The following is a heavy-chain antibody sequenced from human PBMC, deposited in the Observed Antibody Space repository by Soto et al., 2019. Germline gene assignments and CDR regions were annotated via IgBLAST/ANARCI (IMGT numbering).Heavy chain of an antibody. J-gene: IGHJ4*02. CDR3: ARINLPTNVPGILRLDY. Sequence: QVQLVESGGGVVQPGRSLRLSCAAAGFTFSQYGMHWVRQAPGKGLEWVAVIWYDGSNKYYGDSVKGRFTISRDNSKNTLYLQMHSLRAEDTAVYYCARINLPTNVPGILRLDYWGQGTRVTVSS. D-gene: IGHD1-1*01. V-gene: IGHV3-33*01. CDR2: IWYDGSNK. CDR1: GFTFSQYG.